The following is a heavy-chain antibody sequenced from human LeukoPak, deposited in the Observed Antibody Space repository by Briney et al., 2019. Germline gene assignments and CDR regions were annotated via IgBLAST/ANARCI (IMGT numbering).Heavy chain of an antibody. D-gene: IGHD3-3*01. CDR2: INPNSGGT. CDR1: GYTFTGYY. CDR3: ARRGYYDFWSGYPFDY. J-gene: IGHJ4*02. Sequence: GASVKVSCKASGYTFTGYYMHWVRQAPGQGLEWMGWINPNSGGTNYAQKFQGRVTMTRDTSISTAYMELSGLRSDDTAMYYCARRGYYDFWSGYPFDYWGQGTLVTVSS. V-gene: IGHV1-2*02.